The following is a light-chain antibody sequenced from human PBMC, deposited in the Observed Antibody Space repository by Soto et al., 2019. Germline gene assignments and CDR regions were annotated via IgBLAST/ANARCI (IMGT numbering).Light chain of an antibody. CDR1: PSVRSY. CDR2: DAS. J-gene: IGKJ1*01. V-gene: IGKV3-11*01. CDR3: QQRSNWPWT. Sequence: EIVLTQSPATLSLSPGERATLSCRASPSVRSYLAWYQQKAGQAPRLLIYDASNRATGIPARFSGSGSGTDFTLTISSLEPEDFAGYYCQQRSNWPWTFGQGTKVEIK.